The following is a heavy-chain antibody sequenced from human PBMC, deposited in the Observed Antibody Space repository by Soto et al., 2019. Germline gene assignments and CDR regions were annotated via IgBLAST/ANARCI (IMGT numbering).Heavy chain of an antibody. J-gene: IGHJ5*02. CDR3: AVVPAAIRYGWFDP. D-gene: IGHD2-2*01. CDR2: ISGSGGST. V-gene: IGHV3-23*01. Sequence: PGGSLRLSCAASGFTFSSYAMSWVRQAPGKGLEWVSAISGSGGSTYYADSVKGRFTISRDNSKNTLYLQMNSLRAEDTAVYYWAVVPAAIRYGWFDPWGQGTLVTVSS. CDR1: GFTFSSYA.